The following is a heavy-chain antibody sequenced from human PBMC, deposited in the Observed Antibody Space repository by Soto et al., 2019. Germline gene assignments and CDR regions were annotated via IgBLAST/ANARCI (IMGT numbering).Heavy chain of an antibody. CDR1: GFTFSSYA. CDR2: ISSNGGST. J-gene: IGHJ5*02. Sequence: GGSLRLSCAASGFTFSSYAMHWVRQAPGKGLEYVSAISSNGGSTYYANSVKGRFTISRDNSKNTLYLQMGSLRAEDMAVYYYARARSPRYDSSGYQSWFDPWGQGTLVTVSS. CDR3: ARARSPRYDSSGYQSWFDP. D-gene: IGHD3-22*01. V-gene: IGHV3-64*01.